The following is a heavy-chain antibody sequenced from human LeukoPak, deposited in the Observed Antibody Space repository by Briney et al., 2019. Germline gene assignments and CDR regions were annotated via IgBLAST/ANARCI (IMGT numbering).Heavy chain of an antibody. CDR3: ARGLLMVYAQRTPLYDY. CDR2: IYYSGST. J-gene: IGHJ4*02. V-gene: IGHV4-59*12. CDR1: GGSISSYY. Sequence: PSETLSLTCTVSGGSISSYYWSWIRQPPGKGLEWIGYIYYSGSTNYNPSLKSRVTISVDTSKNQFSLKLSSVTAADTAVYYCARGLLMVYAQRTPLYDYWGQGTLVTVSS. D-gene: IGHD2-8*01.